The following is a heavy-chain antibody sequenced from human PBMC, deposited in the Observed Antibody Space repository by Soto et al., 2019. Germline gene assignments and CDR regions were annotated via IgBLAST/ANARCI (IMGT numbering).Heavy chain of an antibody. CDR1: GFTFSSYS. V-gene: IGHV3-21*01. D-gene: IGHD3-10*01. CDR3: ARDWSSAGSRYLFDY. CDR2: ISSSSSYI. J-gene: IGHJ4*02. Sequence: EVQLVESGGGLVKPGGSLRLSCAASGFTFSSYSMNWVRQAPGKGLEWVSSISSSSSYIYYADSVKGRFTISRDNAKNSLYLQMNSLRAEDTAVYYCARDWSSAGSRYLFDYWGQGTLVTVSS.